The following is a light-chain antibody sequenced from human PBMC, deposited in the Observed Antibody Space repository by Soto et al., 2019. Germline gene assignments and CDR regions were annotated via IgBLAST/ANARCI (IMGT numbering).Light chain of an antibody. J-gene: IGKJ1*01. Sequence: EVVMTQSPATLSVSPGERATLSCRASQSVSINVAWYQQKPGQAPRLLIYGASARATGIPARFSGSGSGTEFTLTISSLQSEDFAVYHCQQYNYWPPARTFGQGTKVEIK. CDR2: GAS. CDR1: QSVSIN. V-gene: IGKV3-15*01. CDR3: QQYNYWPPART.